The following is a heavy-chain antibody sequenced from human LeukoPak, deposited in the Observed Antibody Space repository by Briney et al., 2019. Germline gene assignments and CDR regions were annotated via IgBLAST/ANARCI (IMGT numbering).Heavy chain of an antibody. CDR1: GFTFSSYA. Sequence: PGGSLRLSCAASGFTFSSYAMHWVRQAPDKWLEWVAFIRLDGSNKYYADSVKGRFTISRDNSKNTLYLQMNSLRAEDTAVYYCTKIPSAVPGRGFDYWGQGTLVTVSS. CDR2: IRLDGSNK. D-gene: IGHD6-19*01. J-gene: IGHJ4*02. V-gene: IGHV3-30*02. CDR3: TKIPSAVPGRGFDY.